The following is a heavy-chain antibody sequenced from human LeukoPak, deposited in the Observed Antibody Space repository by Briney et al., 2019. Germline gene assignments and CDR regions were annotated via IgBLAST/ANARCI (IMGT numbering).Heavy chain of an antibody. V-gene: IGHV1-69*02. Sequence: GASVKVPCKASGGTFSSYTISWVRQAPGQGLEWMGRIIPILGIANYAQKFQGRVTITADKSTSTAYMELSSLRSEDTAVYYCARGAAAGPSRYPRSTQDVDYWGQGTLVTVSS. CDR1: GGTFSSYT. D-gene: IGHD6-13*01. CDR3: ARGAAAGPSRYPRSTQDVDY. CDR2: IIPILGIA. J-gene: IGHJ4*02.